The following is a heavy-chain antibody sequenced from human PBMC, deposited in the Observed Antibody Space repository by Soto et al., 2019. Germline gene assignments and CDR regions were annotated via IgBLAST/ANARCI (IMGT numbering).Heavy chain of an antibody. CDR2: INHSGST. V-gene: IGHV4-34*01. J-gene: IGHJ6*02. CDR1: GGSFSGYY. CDR3: ARGQPRYYDILTGYYGYYYYGMDV. Sequence: PSETLSLTCAVYGGSFSGYYWSWIRQPPGKGLEWIGEINHSGSTNYNPSLKSRVTISVDTSKNQFSLKLSSVPAADTAVYYCARGQPRYYDILTGYYGYYYYGMDVWGQGTTVTVSS. D-gene: IGHD3-9*01.